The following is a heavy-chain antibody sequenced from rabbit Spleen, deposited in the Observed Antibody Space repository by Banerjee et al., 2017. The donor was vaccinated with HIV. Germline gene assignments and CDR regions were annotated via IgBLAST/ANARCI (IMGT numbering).Heavy chain of an antibody. CDR1: GVSFSGDSY. J-gene: IGHJ6*01. CDR2: IYGGGSGST. V-gene: IGHV1S45*01. Sequence: QEQLEESGGDLVKPGASLTLTCIASGVSFSGDSYMCWVRQAPGKGLEWVACIYGGGSGSTDYANWTRGRFTISKTSSTTVTLQMTSLTVADTATYFCARDTSSSFSSYGMDLWGPGTLVTVS. D-gene: IGHD1-1*01. CDR3: ARDTSSSFSSYGMDL.